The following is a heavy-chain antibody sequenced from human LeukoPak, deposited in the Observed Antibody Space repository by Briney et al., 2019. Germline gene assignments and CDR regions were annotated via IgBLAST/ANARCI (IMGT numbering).Heavy chain of an antibody. CDR2: TFYRSKWYN. CDR1: GDSVSSNSAA. CDR3: ARGFYCSSTSCYFYYDS. V-gene: IGHV6-1*01. J-gene: IGHJ4*02. Sequence: SQTLSLTCVISGDSVSSNSAAWNWIRQSPSRGLEWLGRTFYRSKWYNDYAVSVKSRITINPDTSENQFSLQLNSVTPEDTAVYYCARGFYCSSTSCYFYYDSWGQGTPVTVSS. D-gene: IGHD2-2*01.